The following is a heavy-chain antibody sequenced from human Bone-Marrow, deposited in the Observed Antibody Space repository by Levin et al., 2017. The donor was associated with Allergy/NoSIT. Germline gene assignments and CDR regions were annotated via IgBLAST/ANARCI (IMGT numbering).Heavy chain of an antibody. V-gene: IGHV3-64D*06. J-gene: IGHJ4*02. CDR1: GFTFSSYA. CDR2: MTSNGGST. CDR3: VKAGGITGNY. Sequence: GESLKISCSASGFTFSSYAIHWVRQAPGKGLEYVSAMTSNGGSTYYADSVKGRFIISGDNSKNTMYLQMSSLRTEDTAVYYCVKAGGITGNYWGQGTLVTVSS. D-gene: IGHD1-14*01.